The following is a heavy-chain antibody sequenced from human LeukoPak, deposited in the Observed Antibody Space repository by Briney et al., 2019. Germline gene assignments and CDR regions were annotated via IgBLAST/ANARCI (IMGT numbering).Heavy chain of an antibody. J-gene: IGHJ4*02. D-gene: IGHD6-19*01. Sequence: SETLSLTCTVSGGSISSSSYYWGWIRQPPGKGLEWIGSIYYSGSTYYNPSHKSRVTISVDTSKNQFSLKLSSVTAADTAVYYCARYGPLGQWLVRSGYYFDYWGQGTLVTVSS. V-gene: IGHV4-39*01. CDR2: IYYSGST. CDR3: ARYGPLGQWLVRSGYYFDY. CDR1: GGSISSSSYY.